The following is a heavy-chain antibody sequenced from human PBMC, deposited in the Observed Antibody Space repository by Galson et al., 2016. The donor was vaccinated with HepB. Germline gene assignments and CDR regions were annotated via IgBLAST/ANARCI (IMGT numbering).Heavy chain of an antibody. CDR3: ARDLSSGWYSPYYYYGMDV. D-gene: IGHD6-19*01. Sequence: SLRLSCAASGFTFSSYSMNWVRQAPGRGLEWVSYISRSSSTIYYADSVKGRFTISRDNAKNSLYMQMNSLRDEDTAVYYCARDLSSGWYSPYYYYGMDVWGQGTTVTVSS. J-gene: IGHJ6*02. CDR1: GFTFSSYS. CDR2: ISRSSSTI. V-gene: IGHV3-48*02.